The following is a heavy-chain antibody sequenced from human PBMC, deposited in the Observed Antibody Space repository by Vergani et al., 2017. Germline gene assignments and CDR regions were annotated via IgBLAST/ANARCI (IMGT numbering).Heavy chain of an antibody. J-gene: IGHJ3*02. V-gene: IGHV4-59*01. CDR3: ARAGGGWNGDAFDI. D-gene: IGHD1-1*01. Sequence: QVQLQESGPGLVKPSETLSLTCTVSGGSISSYYWSWIRQPPGKGLEWIGYIYYSGSTNYNPSLKSRVTISVDTSKNQFSLKLSSVTAADTAVYYCARAGGGWNGDAFDIWGQGTMVTVSS. CDR1: GGSISSYY. CDR2: IYYSGST.